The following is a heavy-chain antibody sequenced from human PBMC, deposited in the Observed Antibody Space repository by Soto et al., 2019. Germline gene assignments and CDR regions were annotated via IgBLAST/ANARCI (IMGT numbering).Heavy chain of an antibody. Sequence: SETLSLTCTVSGGSISSGGYYWSWIRQHPGKGLEWIGYIYYSGSTYYNPSLKSRVTISVDTSKNQFSLKLSSVTAADTAVYYCARETRSGWSMDYFDYWGQGTLVTVSS. CDR2: IYYSGST. CDR3: ARETRSGWSMDYFDY. V-gene: IGHV4-31*03. CDR1: GGSISSGGYY. D-gene: IGHD6-19*01. J-gene: IGHJ4*02.